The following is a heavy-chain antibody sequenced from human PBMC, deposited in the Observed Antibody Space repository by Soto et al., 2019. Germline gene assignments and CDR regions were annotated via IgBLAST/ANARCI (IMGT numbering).Heavy chain of an antibody. Sequence: SETLSLICTFSGASISSYFWTWIRQPAGKGLDWIGRISTSGTTNYNPSLKSRVTMSVDTSKNHFSLNLSSVTAADTALYYCAREAGPDRWFDPWGQGTMVTVSS. V-gene: IGHV4-4*07. CDR1: GASISSYF. CDR2: ISTSGTT. D-gene: IGHD6-19*01. CDR3: AREAGPDRWFDP. J-gene: IGHJ5*02.